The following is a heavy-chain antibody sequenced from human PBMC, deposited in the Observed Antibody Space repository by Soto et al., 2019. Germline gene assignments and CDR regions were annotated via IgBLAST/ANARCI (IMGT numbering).Heavy chain of an antibody. Sequence: EVQLLESGGGLVQPGGSLRLSCAASGFSFRDYFMSWVRQAPGKGLEWVSAISPRAGSTYYADSVKGRFTISRDNSKNTLYLQMNSLRAEYTAVYYCAKEEVVVTSIPAPYYFDYWGQGVMVAVSS. CDR2: ISPRAGST. CDR3: AKEEVVVTSIPAPYYFDY. CDR1: GFSFRDYF. D-gene: IGHD2-21*02. J-gene: IGHJ4*02. V-gene: IGHV3-23*01.